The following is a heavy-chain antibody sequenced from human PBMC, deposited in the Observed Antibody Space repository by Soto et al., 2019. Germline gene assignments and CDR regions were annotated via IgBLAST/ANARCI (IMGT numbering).Heavy chain of an antibody. CDR3: ARDPVSYCGGDCRTFDY. J-gene: IGHJ4*02. Sequence: QVQLVESGGGVVQPGRSLRLSCAASGFTFSSYAMHWVRQAPGKGLEWLAVISYDGSNKYYADSVKGRFTISRDNSKNTLYLHMNSLRAEDTAVYYCARDPVSYCGGDCRTFDYWGQGTLVTVSS. V-gene: IGHV3-30-3*01. CDR1: GFTFSSYA. D-gene: IGHD2-21*02. CDR2: ISYDGSNK.